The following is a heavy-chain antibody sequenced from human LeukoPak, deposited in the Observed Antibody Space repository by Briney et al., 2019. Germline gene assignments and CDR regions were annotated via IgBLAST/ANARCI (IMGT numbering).Heavy chain of an antibody. CDR2: INPNSGGT. V-gene: IGHV1-2*02. CDR3: ARDPLPGWFGELSPIPFDY. CDR1: GYTFTGYY. D-gene: IGHD3-10*01. J-gene: IGHJ4*02. Sequence: GASVKVSCKASGYTFTGYYMHWVRQAPGQGLEWMGWINPNSGGTNYAQKFQGRVTMTRDTSISTAYKELSRLRSDDTAVYYCARDPLPGWFGELSPIPFDYWGQGTLVTVSS.